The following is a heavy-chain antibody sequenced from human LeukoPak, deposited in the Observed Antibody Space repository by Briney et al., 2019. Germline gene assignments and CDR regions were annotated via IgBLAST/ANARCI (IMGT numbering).Heavy chain of an antibody. CDR3: TRVGYIDEGIDY. V-gene: IGHV3-7*04. J-gene: IGHJ4*02. CDR2: IKLDGSEK. CDR1: GFTFGKYW. D-gene: IGHD5-24*01. Sequence: GGSLRLSCVASGFTFGKYWMSWVRQAPGKGLEWVANIKLDGSEKNYVDSVKGRFTISRDNTKNSLYLQMNSLRAEDTAIYYCTRVGYIDEGIDYWGQGTLVTVSS.